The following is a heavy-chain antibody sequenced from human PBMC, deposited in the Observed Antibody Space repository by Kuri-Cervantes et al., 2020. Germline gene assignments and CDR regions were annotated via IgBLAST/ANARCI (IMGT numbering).Heavy chain of an antibody. J-gene: IGHJ3*02. D-gene: IGHD2-8*02. CDR1: GFAFRNNG. CDR3: ARILTDAFDI. Sequence: GGSLRLSCAASGFAFRNNGMGWVRQAPGKGLEWVSEISRHGDSPEYADSVKGRFTISRDNSKNTLYLQMNSLRAEDTAVYYCARILTDAFDIWGQGTMVTVSS. CDR2: ISRHGDSP. V-gene: IGHV3-NL1*01.